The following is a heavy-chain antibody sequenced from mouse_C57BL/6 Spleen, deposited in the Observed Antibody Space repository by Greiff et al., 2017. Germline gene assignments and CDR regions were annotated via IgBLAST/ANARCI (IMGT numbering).Heavy chain of an antibody. CDR1: GFTFTDYY. J-gene: IGHJ4*01. V-gene: IGHV7-3*01. Sequence: EVKLMESGGGLVQPGGSLSLSCAASGFTFTDYYMSWVRQPPGKALAWLGFIRNKANGYTTEYSASVKGRFTISRANSQSILYLQMNALRAEDSATYYCARYGQFLDYYGSSDYYAMDYWGQGTSVTVSS. CDR3: ARYGQFLDYYGSSDYYAMDY. CDR2: IRNKANGYTT. D-gene: IGHD1-1*01.